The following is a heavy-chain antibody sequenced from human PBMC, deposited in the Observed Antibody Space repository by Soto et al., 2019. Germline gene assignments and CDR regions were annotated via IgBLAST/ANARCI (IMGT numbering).Heavy chain of an antibody. V-gene: IGHV1-18*01. Sequence: ASVKVSCKASGYTFTSYGISWVRQAPGQGLEWMGWISAYNGNTNYAQKLQGRVTMTTDTSTSTAYMELRSLRSDDTAVYYCARDYVVAATLYWFDPWGQGTLVNVSS. CDR1: GYTFTSYG. CDR3: ARDYVVAATLYWFDP. J-gene: IGHJ5*02. D-gene: IGHD2-15*01. CDR2: ISAYNGNT.